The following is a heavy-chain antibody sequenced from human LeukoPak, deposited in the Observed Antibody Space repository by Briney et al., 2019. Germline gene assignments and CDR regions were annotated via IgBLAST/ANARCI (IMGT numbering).Heavy chain of an antibody. V-gene: IGHV3-30*18. CDR1: GFTFSSYV. CDR2: ISYDRSNK. Sequence: GGSLRLSCAASGFTFSSYVMHWVRQAPGKGLEWVAVISYDRSNKYYADSVKGRFTISRDNSKNTLYLQMNSLRAEDTAVYYCANTDYYDSSALNCWGQGTLVTVSS. CDR3: ANTDYYDSSALNC. J-gene: IGHJ4*02. D-gene: IGHD3-22*01.